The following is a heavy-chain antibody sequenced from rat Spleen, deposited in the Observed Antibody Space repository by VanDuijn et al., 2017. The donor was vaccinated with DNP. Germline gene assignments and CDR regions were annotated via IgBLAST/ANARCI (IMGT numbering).Heavy chain of an antibody. CDR1: GFTFSNYG. J-gene: IGHJ2*01. CDR3: ARHVGGSYYYPDY. D-gene: IGHD1-12*02. CDR2: ISTGGDNT. V-gene: IGHV5S13*01. Sequence: EVQLVESGGDLVQPGRSLKLSCAASGFTFSNYGMAWVRQAPTKGLEWVASISTGGDNTYYRGSVKGRFTISRDNAKNNQYLQMDSLRSEDTATYYCARHVGGSYYYPDYWGQGVMVTVST.